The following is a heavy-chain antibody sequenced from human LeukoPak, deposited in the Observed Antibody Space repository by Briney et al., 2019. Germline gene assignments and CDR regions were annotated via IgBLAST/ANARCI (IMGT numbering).Heavy chain of an antibody. V-gene: IGHV3-66*02. CDR1: GFTFSSYW. J-gene: IGHJ4*02. CDR3: ARDVAVADQGY. CDR2: IYSGGST. Sequence: GGSLRLSCAASGFTFSSYWMSWVRQAPGKGLEWVSIIYSGGSTYYAGSVKGRFTISRDNSKNTLYLQMNSLRAEDTAVYYCARDVAVADQGYWGQGTLVTVSS. D-gene: IGHD6-19*01.